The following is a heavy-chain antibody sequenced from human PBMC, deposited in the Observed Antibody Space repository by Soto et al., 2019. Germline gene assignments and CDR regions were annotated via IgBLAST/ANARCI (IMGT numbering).Heavy chain of an antibody. J-gene: IGHJ5*02. CDR2: IYHSGST. V-gene: IGHV4-39*01. CDR1: NGSISSAIYY. D-gene: IGHD3-10*01. Sequence: QLQLQESGPGLVKPSETLSLTCTVSNGSISSAIYYWGWIRQPPGKGLEWIGSIYHSGSTYYNPSAQGRVTFSVDTSKNQFSLKLSSVTAADTAVYFCAGRSSLASVQVYFGEISNYNWFDPWGQGTLVTVSS. CDR3: AGRSSLASVQVYFGEISNYNWFDP.